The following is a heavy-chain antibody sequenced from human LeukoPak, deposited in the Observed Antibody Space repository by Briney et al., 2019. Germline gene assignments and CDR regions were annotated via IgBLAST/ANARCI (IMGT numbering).Heavy chain of an antibody. CDR2: IRYDETKE. V-gene: IGHV3-30*02. CDR1: GFTFSTYG. J-gene: IGHJ4*02. Sequence: GGSLRLSCAASGFTFSTYGMHWVRQAPGKGLEWVAFIRYDETKEYYADSVKGRFTISRDNSKNTLYLQMNSLRAEDTAVYYCAKWFQYYFDYWGQGTLVTVSS. D-gene: IGHD3-10*01. CDR3: AKWFQYYFDY.